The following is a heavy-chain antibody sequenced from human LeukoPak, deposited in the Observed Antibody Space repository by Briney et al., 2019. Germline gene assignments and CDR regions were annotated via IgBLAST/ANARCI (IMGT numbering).Heavy chain of an antibody. CDR2: IYHSGST. V-gene: IGHV4-30-2*01. Sequence: SQTLSLTCTVSGGSISSGGYYWSWIRQPPGKGLEWIGYIYHSGSTYYNPSLKSRVTISVDRSKNQFSLKLSSVTAAGTAVYYCAGNSNCGGDCYFDYWGQGTLVTVSS. CDR1: GGSISSGGYY. D-gene: IGHD2-21*01. CDR3: AGNSNCGGDCYFDY. J-gene: IGHJ4*02.